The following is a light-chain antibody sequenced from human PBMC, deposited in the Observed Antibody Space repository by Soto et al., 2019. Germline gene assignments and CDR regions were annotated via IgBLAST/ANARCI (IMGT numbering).Light chain of an antibody. CDR1: QGISNY. V-gene: IGKV1-9*01. CDR2: AAS. J-gene: IGKJ4*01. CDR3: QQLISYPLN. Sequence: DIQLTQSPSFLSASVGDRVTITCQASQGISNYLAWYQQKPGKAPKLLISAASTLQTGVPSRFSGSGSGTEFTLTISGLQPEDCATYYCQQLISYPLNFGGGTKVDIK.